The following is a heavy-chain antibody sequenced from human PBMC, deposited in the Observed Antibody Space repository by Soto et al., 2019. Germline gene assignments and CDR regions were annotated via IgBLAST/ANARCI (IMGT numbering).Heavy chain of an antibody. CDR1: GYPFSKYW. CDR2: INEDGSET. J-gene: IGHJ4*02. V-gene: IGHV3-7*01. Sequence: EVQLVESGGGLVQPGGSLRLSCAASGYPFSKYWLTWVRQAPGKGLEWVANINEDGSETYYLDSVRGRFTTSRDNAENSLFLQMNSLRAEDTAVYYCASRFCSDAACYRAGYRVFDYWGPGTVVTVSS. CDR3: ASRFCSDAACYRAGYRVFDY. D-gene: IGHD2-15*01.